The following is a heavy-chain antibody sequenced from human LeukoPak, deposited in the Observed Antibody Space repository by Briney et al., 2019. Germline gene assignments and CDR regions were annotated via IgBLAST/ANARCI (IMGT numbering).Heavy chain of an antibody. CDR2: ISSSSSYI. CDR3: ARDEVLGYFDY. Sequence: GGSLRLSRAASGFTFSSYSMNWVRQAPGKGLEWVSSISSSSSYIYYADSVKGRFTISRDNAKNSLYLQMNSLRAEDTAVYYCARDEVLGYFDYWGQGTLVTVSS. CDR1: GFTFSSYS. J-gene: IGHJ4*02. D-gene: IGHD3-16*01. V-gene: IGHV3-21*01.